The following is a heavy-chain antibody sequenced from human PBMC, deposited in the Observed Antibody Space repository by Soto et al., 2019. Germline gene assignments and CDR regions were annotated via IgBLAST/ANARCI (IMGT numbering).Heavy chain of an antibody. J-gene: IGHJ6*02. V-gene: IGHV3-23*01. CDR2: ISGSGGST. D-gene: IGHD5-18*01. Sequence: EVQLLESGGGLVQPGGSLRLSCAASGFTFSSYAMSWVRQAPGKGLEWVSAISGSGGSTYYADSVKGRFTISRDNSKNTLYLQMNSLRAEDTAVYYCAKHQDTAMGPIYYYGMDVWGQGTTVTVSS. CDR1: GFTFSSYA. CDR3: AKHQDTAMGPIYYYGMDV.